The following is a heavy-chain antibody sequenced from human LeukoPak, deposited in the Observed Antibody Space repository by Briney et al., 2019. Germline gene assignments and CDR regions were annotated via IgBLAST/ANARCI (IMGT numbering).Heavy chain of an antibody. CDR2: ISGSGGST. J-gene: IGHJ4*02. Sequence: GSLRLSCAASGFTFSSYAMTWVRQAPGKGLEWVSAISGSGGSTHYADSVKGRFTISRDNSKNTLYLQMNSLRAEDTAVYYCAKDRIVGATYSFDYWGQGTLVTVSS. CDR3: AKDRIVGATYSFDY. D-gene: IGHD1-26*01. CDR1: GFTFSSYA. V-gene: IGHV3-23*01.